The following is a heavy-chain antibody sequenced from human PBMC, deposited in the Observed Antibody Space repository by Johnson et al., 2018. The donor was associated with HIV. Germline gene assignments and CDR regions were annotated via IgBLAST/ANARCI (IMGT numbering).Heavy chain of an antibody. Sequence: VQLVESGGGLVQPGGSLRLSCAASGFTLKDYGMHWVRQVIGKGVEWVSEIDFDGDTYYPDSVKGRFIASRDTDKNSIYLHVNTLTVDDTGVYFCARRSMQSDAFDVWGPGTGVTVSS. V-gene: IGHV3-13*01. D-gene: IGHD2-8*01. J-gene: IGHJ3*01. CDR3: ARRSMQSDAFDV. CDR1: GFTLKDYG. CDR2: IDFDGDT.